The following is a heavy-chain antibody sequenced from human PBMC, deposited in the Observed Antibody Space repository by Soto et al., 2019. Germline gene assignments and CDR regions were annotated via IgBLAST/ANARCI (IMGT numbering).Heavy chain of an antibody. CDR3: AKDSLYCSGGSCYHY. V-gene: IGHV3-23*01. CDR2: ISGSGGST. Sequence: EVQLLESGGGLVQPGGSLRLSCAASGFTFSSYAMSWVRQAPGKGLEWVSAISGSGGSTYYADSVKGRFTISRDNSKNTLYLQMNSLRAEDMAVYYCAKDSLYCSGGSCYHYWGQGTLVTVSS. CDR1: GFTFSSYA. D-gene: IGHD2-15*01. J-gene: IGHJ4*02.